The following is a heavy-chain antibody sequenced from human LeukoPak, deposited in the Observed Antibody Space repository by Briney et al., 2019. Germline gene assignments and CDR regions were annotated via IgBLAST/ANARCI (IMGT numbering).Heavy chain of an antibody. CDR3: ATSPLGAYFDY. V-gene: IGHV1-2*02. D-gene: IGHD1-26*01. Sequence: ASVKVSCKASGYTFTDYYMHWLRQAPGQGLEWMGWIDPNSGGTNYAQNFQGRVTMTRDTSISTAYMDLSSLRSDDTAVYYCATSPLGAYFDYWGQGTLVTASS. J-gene: IGHJ4*02. CDR2: IDPNSGGT. CDR1: GYTFTDYY.